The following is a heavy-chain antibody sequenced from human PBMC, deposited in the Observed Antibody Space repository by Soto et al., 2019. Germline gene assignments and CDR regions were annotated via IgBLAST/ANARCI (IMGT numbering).Heavy chain of an antibody. J-gene: IGHJ5*02. V-gene: IGHV2-5*02. CDR3: AHRPYYAHSGGPFTS. CDR2: IFWDDDK. Sequence: QITLKESGPTLVKPTQTLTLTCTFSGFSLSTSGVGLGWIRQPPGKALEWLAAIFWDDDKRFSQSLKSRLTLTNGTSRTPVVLTMTNMDPVDSATYYCAHRPYYAHSGGPFTSLGQSALFTVSS. D-gene: IGHD3-10*01. CDR1: GFSLSTSGVG.